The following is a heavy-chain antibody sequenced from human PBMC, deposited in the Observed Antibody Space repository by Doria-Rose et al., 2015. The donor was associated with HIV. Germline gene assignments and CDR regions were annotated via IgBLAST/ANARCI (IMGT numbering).Heavy chain of an antibody. V-gene: IGHV1-18*01. Sequence: VQLAQSGAEVQKPGASVKVSCKASGYTFTSYNLNWIRQAPGQGLEWMGWISTYNGNTHYVQNFQGGVTMTRDTSTSTVYLELRSLRPDDTAMYYCARSGTNREFDQWGQGTLVAVSS. CDR1: GYTFTSYN. CDR3: ARSGTNREFDQ. CDR2: ISTYNGNT. J-gene: IGHJ4*02. D-gene: IGHD1-26*01.